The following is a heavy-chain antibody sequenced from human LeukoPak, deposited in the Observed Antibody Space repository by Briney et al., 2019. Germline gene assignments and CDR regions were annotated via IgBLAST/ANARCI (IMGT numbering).Heavy chain of an antibody. CDR2: INPSGGST. Sequence: GASVTVSCKASGYTFISYYMHWVRQAPGQGLEWMGIINPSGGSTSYAQKFQDRVTMTRDTFTSTVYMELSSLKSEDTAVYYCAREDVVLVDAVRYYYYGMDVWGQGTTVTVSS. CDR1: GYTFISYY. V-gene: IGHV1-46*01. CDR3: AREDVVLVDAVRYYYYGMDV. J-gene: IGHJ6*02. D-gene: IGHD2-8*01.